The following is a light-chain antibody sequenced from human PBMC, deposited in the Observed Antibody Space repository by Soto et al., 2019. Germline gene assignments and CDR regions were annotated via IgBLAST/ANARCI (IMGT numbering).Light chain of an antibody. J-gene: IGKJ2*01. CDR3: MRTTHWPYT. V-gene: IGKV2-30*01. Sequence: DVVMTQSPLSLPVTLGQPASISCRSRQTLVSNDGNTYLSWFHQRPGQSPRRLIYKVSKRDSGVPDRFSGSGSGTDSTLNLSRVEAEDVGIYYCMRTTHWPYTFGQWTTLEIK. CDR1: QTLVSNDGNTY. CDR2: KVS.